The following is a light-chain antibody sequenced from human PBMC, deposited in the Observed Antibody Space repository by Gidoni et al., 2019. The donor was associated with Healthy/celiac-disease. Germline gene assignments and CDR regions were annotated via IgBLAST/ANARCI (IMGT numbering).Light chain of an antibody. J-gene: IGLJ3*02. CDR1: SSDVGSYNR. V-gene: IGLV2-18*02. Sequence: QSALTQPPSVSGSPGQSVTISCTGTSSDVGSYNRVSWYQQPPGTAPKLMIYEVSKRPSGVPDRFSGSKSGNTASLTISGLQAEDEADYYCSSYTSRVFGGGTKLTVL. CDR3: SSYTSRV. CDR2: EVS.